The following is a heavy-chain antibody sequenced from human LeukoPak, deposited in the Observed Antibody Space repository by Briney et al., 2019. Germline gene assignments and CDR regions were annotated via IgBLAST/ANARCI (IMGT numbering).Heavy chain of an antibody. CDR3: ARNLYYYDSSGYYFNYYYYYYMDV. Sequence: SETLSLTCTVSGGSISSSSYYWGWIRQPPGKGLEWIGSIYYSGSTYYNPSLKSRVTISVDTSKNQFSLKLSSVTAADTAVYYCARNLYYYDSSGYYFNYYYYYYMDVWGKGTTVTVSS. V-gene: IGHV4-39*07. CDR1: GGSISSSSYY. D-gene: IGHD3-22*01. CDR2: IYYSGST. J-gene: IGHJ6*03.